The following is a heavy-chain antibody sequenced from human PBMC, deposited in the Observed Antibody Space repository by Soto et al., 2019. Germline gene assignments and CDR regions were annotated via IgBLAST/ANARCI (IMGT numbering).Heavy chain of an antibody. V-gene: IGHV3-66*01. CDR1: GFTVSSNY. CDR2: IYSGGST. J-gene: IGHJ4*02. Sequence: EVQLVESGGGLVQPGGSLRLSCAASGFTVSSNYMSWVRQAPGKGLEWVSVIYSGGSTYYADSVKGRFTISRDNSKNTLYLQMNGLRAEDTAVYYCARGRLVRGLYYFDYWGQGTLVTVSS. CDR3: ARGRLVRGLYYFDY. D-gene: IGHD3-10*01.